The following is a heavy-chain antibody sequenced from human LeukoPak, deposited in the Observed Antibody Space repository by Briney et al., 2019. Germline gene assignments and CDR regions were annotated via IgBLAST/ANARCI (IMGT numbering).Heavy chain of an antibody. V-gene: IGHV1-2*02. CDR2: INPNSGGT. CDR1: GYTFTGYY. D-gene: IGHD3-3*01. CDR3: ARERTDFWSGSDYYGMDV. J-gene: IGHJ6*02. Sequence: ASVKVSCKASGYTFTGYYMHWVRQAPGQGLEWMGWINPNSGGTNYAQKFQGRVTMTRDTSISTAYMGLSRLRSDDTAVYYCARERTDFWSGSDYYGMDVWGQGTTVTVSS.